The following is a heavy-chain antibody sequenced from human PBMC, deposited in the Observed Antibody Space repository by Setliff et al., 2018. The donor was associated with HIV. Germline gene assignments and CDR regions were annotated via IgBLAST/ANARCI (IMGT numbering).Heavy chain of an antibody. CDR3: ARAAPGGGNDYFGY. J-gene: IGHJ4*02. V-gene: IGHV1-69*10. D-gene: IGHD3-16*01. CDR1: GGRISNFA. CDR2: IIPILGRS. Sequence: SVKVSCKASGGRISNFAISWVRQAPGQGLEWMGGIIPILGRSDYSPKLQGRVTINADESTGTVYMDLYSLTTEDTAVYYCARAAPGGGNDYFGYWGQGALVTVSS.